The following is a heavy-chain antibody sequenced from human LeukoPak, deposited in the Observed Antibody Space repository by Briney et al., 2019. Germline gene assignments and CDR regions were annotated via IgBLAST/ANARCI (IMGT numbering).Heavy chain of an antibody. CDR1: GITFSSYS. D-gene: IGHD1-26*01. CDR3: AKDLWWELLSPTYYFDY. J-gene: IGHJ4*02. Sequence: GGSLRLSCVASGITFSSYSMNWVRQAPGKGLEWVSYISSFSGTINYADSVKGRFTISRDNSKNTLYLQMNSLRAEDTAVYYCAKDLWWELLSPTYYFDYWGQGTLVTVSS. V-gene: IGHV3-48*01. CDR2: ISSFSGTI.